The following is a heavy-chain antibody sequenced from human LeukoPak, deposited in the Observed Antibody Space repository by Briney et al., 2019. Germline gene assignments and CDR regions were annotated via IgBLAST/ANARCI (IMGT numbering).Heavy chain of an antibody. Sequence: PSETLSLTCAVYGVSFSDYFWSWIRQPPGKGLEWIGEISHSGSTTYNPSLRSRVTISGDTPKKQFSLKLSSVTAADTAVYYCVTYYYGSSAPKRNYWGQGILVTVSS. CDR3: VTYYYGSSAPKRNY. J-gene: IGHJ4*02. V-gene: IGHV4-34*01. CDR1: GVSFSDYF. CDR2: ISHSGST. D-gene: IGHD3-22*01.